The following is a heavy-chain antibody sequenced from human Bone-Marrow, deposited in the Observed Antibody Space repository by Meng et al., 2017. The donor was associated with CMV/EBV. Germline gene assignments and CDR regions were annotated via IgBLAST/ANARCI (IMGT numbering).Heavy chain of an antibody. Sequence: SVKVSCKASGGTFSSYAISWVRQALGQGLEWMGGIIPILGIANYAQKFQGRVTITADKSTSTAYMELSSLRSEDTAVYYCARHRATIFEYYFDYWGQETLVTVSS. D-gene: IGHD3-3*01. J-gene: IGHJ4*02. CDR3: ARHRATIFEYYFDY. CDR1: GGTFSSYA. CDR2: IIPILGIA. V-gene: IGHV1-69*10.